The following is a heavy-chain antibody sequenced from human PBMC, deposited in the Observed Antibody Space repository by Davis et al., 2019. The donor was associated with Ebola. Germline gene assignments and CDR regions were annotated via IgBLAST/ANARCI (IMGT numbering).Heavy chain of an antibody. Sequence: GGSLRLSCAASGFTFSSYSMNWVRQAPGKGLEWVSYISSSSSTIYYADSVKGRFTISRDNTKNSLYLQMNSLRAEDTALYYCARGGYCSSTNCFVTDYWGQGTLVTVSS. CDR1: GFTFSSYS. J-gene: IGHJ4*02. V-gene: IGHV3-48*04. CDR2: ISSSSSTI. CDR3: ARGGYCSSTNCFVTDY. D-gene: IGHD2-2*01.